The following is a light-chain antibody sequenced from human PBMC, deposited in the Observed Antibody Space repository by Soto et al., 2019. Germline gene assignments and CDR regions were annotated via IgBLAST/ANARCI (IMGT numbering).Light chain of an antibody. CDR2: WAS. CDR3: QQYNSWPLT. V-gene: IGKV4-1*01. Sequence: DIVMTQSPDSLAVSLGERTTINCKSSQSVLYSSNNKNYLAWYQQKPGQPPKLLMYWASTRESGVPDRFSGSGSGTDFTLTISSLQAEDVAVYYCQQYNSWPLTFGGGTKVEIK. CDR1: QSVLYSSNNKNY. J-gene: IGKJ4*01.